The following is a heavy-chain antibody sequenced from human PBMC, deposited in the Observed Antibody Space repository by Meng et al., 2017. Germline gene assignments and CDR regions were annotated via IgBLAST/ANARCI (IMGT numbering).Heavy chain of an antibody. CDR2: IKSKTDGGTT. D-gene: IGHD5-12*01. Sequence: VQWVEPGGALVMPGGSLGLSCAAYGFTFINAWMSWVRQAPGKGLEWVGRIKSKTDGGTTDYAAPVKGRFTISRDDSKNTLYLQMNSLKTEDTAVYYCTTAGYPLYYFDYWGQGTLVTVSS. V-gene: IGHV3-15*02. CDR1: GFTFINAW. CDR3: TTAGYPLYYFDY. J-gene: IGHJ4*02.